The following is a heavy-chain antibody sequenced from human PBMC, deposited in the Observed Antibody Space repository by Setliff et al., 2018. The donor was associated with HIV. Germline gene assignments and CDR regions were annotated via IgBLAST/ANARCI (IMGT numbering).Heavy chain of an antibody. CDR3: SRAAYDAVDWLDP. CDR2: IHTSGRT. V-gene: IGHV4-4*08. CDR1: SESIVSYY. D-gene: IGHD1-1*01. J-gene: IGHJ5*02. Sequence: SETLSLTCAVSSESIVSYYWNWIRQPPGKGLEWIGYIHTSGRTKYNPSLKSRLTILVDTSKKQFSLRLTSVTATDTAVYYCSRAAYDAVDWLDPWGQGTLVTVSS.